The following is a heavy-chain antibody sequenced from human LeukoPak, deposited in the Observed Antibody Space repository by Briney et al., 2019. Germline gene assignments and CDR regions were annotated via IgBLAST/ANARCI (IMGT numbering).Heavy chain of an antibody. Sequence: GASVKVSCKASGYTFTDYYMHWVQQAPGKGLEWMGRVDPEDGETIYAQKFQGRVTITADESTSTAYMELSSLRSEDTAVYYCARDEGGDGYNWSYYYYYMDVWGKGTTVTVSS. J-gene: IGHJ6*03. CDR1: GYTFTDYY. D-gene: IGHD5-24*01. V-gene: IGHV1-69-2*01. CDR3: ARDEGGDGYNWSYYYYYMDV. CDR2: VDPEDGET.